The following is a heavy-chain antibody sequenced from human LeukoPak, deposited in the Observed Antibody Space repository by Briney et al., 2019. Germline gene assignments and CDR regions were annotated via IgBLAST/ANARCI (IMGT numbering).Heavy chain of an antibody. CDR1: GFTFSNAW. CDR3: TTDESRLYYFDY. Sequence: GSLRLSCAASGFTFSNAWMSWVRQAPGKGLEWVGRIKSKTDGGTTDYAAPVKGRFTISRDDSKNSLYLQMNSLKTEDTAVYYCTTDESRLYYFDYWGQGTLVTVSS. J-gene: IGHJ4*02. V-gene: IGHV3-15*01. CDR2: IKSKTDGGTT.